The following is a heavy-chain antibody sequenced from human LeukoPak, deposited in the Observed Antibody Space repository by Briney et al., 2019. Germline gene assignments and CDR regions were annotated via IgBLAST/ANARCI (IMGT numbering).Heavy chain of an antibody. CDR1: GFTFSNAW. CDR2: IKSKTDGGTT. V-gene: IGHV3-15*01. J-gene: IGHJ4*02. CDR3: ITFSMIVVVISD. D-gene: IGHD3-22*01. Sequence: PGGSLRLSCAASGFTFSNAWMSWVRQAPGKGLEWVGRIKSKTDGGTTDYAAPVKGRFTISRDDSKNTLYLQTNSLKTEDTALYYCITFSMIVVVISDWGRGTLVTVSS.